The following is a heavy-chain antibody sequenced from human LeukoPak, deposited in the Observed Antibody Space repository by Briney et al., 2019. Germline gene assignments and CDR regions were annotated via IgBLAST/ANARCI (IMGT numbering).Heavy chain of an antibody. CDR2: IYYSGST. J-gene: IGHJ4*02. V-gene: IGHV4-59*11. CDR3: ASRPGLAATPTYYFDY. CDR1: GGSISSHN. D-gene: IGHD2-15*01. Sequence: PSETLSLTCAVSGGSISSHNWNWIRQPPGKGLEWIGNIYYSGSTNYNPSLKSRVTISVDTSKNQFSLKLSSVTAADTSVYYCASRPGLAATPTYYFDYWGQGTLVTVSS.